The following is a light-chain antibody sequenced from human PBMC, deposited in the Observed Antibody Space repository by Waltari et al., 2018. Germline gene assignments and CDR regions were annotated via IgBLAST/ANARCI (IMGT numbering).Light chain of an antibody. CDR1: SLRSYH. J-gene: IGLJ2*01. Sequence: TQDPAVSVAVGQTVRITCQGDSLRSYHASWYQQRPGQAPKLLIYDQNNRPSGVPVRFSGSSSENTASLTITGAQAEDEAYYYCHSRDASGVGGAFGGGTKLTVL. V-gene: IGLV3-19*01. CDR3: HSRDASGVGGA. CDR2: DQN.